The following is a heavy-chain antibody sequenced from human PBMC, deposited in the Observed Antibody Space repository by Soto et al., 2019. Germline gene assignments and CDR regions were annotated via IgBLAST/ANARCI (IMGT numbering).Heavy chain of an antibody. CDR3: ARATRKYFAWFDP. CDR2: IYYSGST. D-gene: IGHD3-9*01. J-gene: IGHJ5*02. Sequence: SETLSLTCTVSGGSISSYYWSWIRQPPGKGLEWIGYIYYSGSTNYNPSLKSRVTISVDTSKNQFSLKLSSVTAADTAVYYCARATRKYFAWFDPWGQGTLVTVSS. CDR1: GGSISSYY. V-gene: IGHV4-59*01.